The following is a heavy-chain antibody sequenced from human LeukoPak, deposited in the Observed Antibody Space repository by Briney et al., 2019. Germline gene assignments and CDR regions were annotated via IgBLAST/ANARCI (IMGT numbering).Heavy chain of an antibody. CDR3: ARGFPGTTVTTYSQH. D-gene: IGHD4-17*01. CDR2: INHSGST. V-gene: IGHV4-34*01. J-gene: IGHJ1*01. Sequence: PSETLSLTCAVYGGSFSGYYWSWIRQPPGKGLEWIGEINHSGSTNYNPSLKSRVTISVDTSKNQFSLKLSSVTAADTAVYYCARGFPGTTVTTYSQHWGQGTLVTVSS. CDR1: GGSFSGYY.